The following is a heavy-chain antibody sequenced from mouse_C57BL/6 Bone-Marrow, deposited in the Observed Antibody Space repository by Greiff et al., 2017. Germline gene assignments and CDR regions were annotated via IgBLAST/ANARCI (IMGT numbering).Heavy chain of an antibody. J-gene: IGHJ3*01. Sequence: VQLQQSVAELVRPGASVMLSCTASGFNIKNTYMHLVKQRPEQGLEWIGRIDPANGNTKYAPKFQGKATITADTSSNTAYLQLSSLTSEDTAIYYCVYYDYDGAYWGQGTLVTVSA. V-gene: IGHV14-3*01. CDR2: IDPANGNT. CDR1: GFNIKNTY. CDR3: VYYDYDGAY. D-gene: IGHD2-4*01.